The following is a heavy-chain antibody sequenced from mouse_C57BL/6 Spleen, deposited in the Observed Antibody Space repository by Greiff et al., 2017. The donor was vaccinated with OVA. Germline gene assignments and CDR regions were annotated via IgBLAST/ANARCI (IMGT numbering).Heavy chain of an antibody. CDR1: GYAFTNYL. D-gene: IGHD1-1*01. Sequence: QVQLQQSGAELVRPGTSVKVSCKASGYAFTNYLIEWVKQRPGQGLEWIGVINPGSGGTNYNEKFKGKATLTADKSSSTAYMQLSSLTSEDSAVYLCARYYGSISYYFDYGCQGTTLTVSS. CDR3: ARYYGSISYYFDY. J-gene: IGHJ2*01. CDR2: INPGSGGT. V-gene: IGHV1-54*01.